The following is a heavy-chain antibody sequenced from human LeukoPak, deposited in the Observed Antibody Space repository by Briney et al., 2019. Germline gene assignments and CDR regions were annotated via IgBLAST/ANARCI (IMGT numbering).Heavy chain of an antibody. CDR3: ARPHRLKIITMVRGGGLGY. J-gene: IGHJ4*02. D-gene: IGHD3-10*01. V-gene: IGHV1-2*02. Sequence: GASVKVSCKASGYTFTGYYMHWVRQAPGQGLEWMGWINPNSGGTNYAQKFQGRVTMTRDTSISTAYMELSRLRSDDTAVYYCARPHRLKIITMVRGGGLGYWGQGTLVTVSS. CDR2: INPNSGGT. CDR1: GYTFTGYY.